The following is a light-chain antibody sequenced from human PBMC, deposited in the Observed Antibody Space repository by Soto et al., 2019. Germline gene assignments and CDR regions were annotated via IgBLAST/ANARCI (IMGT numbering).Light chain of an antibody. Sequence: MTQSPSTLSVSPGERATLSCRASQSVSSNLAWYQQKPGQAPRLLIYGASTRATGIPARFSGSGSGTEFTLTISSLQSEDFAVYYCQQYHNWPQTFGQGTKVDIK. CDR1: QSVSSN. CDR3: QQYHNWPQT. V-gene: IGKV3-15*01. CDR2: GAS. J-gene: IGKJ1*01.